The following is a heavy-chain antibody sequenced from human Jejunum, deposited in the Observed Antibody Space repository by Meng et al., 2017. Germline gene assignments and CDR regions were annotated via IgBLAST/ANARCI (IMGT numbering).Heavy chain of an antibody. D-gene: IGHD2-15*01. V-gene: IGHV4-4*02. CDR1: GGSISSSSW. J-gene: IGHJ4*02. CDR3: ARHGAAPYFDD. CDR2: ISLSGSP. Sequence: QVQLQVPGPGLVNPSGTLSLTCAVYGGSISSSSWWSWVRQPPGKGLEWIGEISLSGSPSYNPSLRTRVTISIDTSRNQFSLSLSSVTAADTAVYYCARHGAAPYFDDWGQGSLVTVSS.